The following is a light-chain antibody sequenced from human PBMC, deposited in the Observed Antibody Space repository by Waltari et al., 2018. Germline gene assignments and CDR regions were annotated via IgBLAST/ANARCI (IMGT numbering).Light chain of an antibody. CDR1: QTIRTY. CDR3: QQTYRTPGT. J-gene: IGKJ1*01. CDR2: ATS. Sequence: IQMTQSPSSLSASVGDRVTMTCRASQTIRTYLNWYQMKPGQPPKLLIFATSSLQSGVPSLFSGSGSGTDFTLTISSLQPGDFATYYCQQTYRTPGTFGQGTKVEIK. V-gene: IGKV1-39*01.